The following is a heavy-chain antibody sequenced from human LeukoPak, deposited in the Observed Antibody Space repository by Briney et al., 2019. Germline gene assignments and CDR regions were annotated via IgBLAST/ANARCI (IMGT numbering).Heavy chain of an antibody. CDR3: ARESGIVGATYGFDY. J-gene: IGHJ4*02. D-gene: IGHD1-26*01. CDR1: GFTFSSYE. V-gene: IGHV3-21*01. CDR2: ISSSSSYI. Sequence: PGGSLRLSCAASGFTFSSYEMNWVRQAPGKGLEWVSSISSSSSYIYYADSVKGRFTISRDNAKNSLYLQMNSLRAEDTAVYYCARESGIVGATYGFDYWGQGTLVTVSS.